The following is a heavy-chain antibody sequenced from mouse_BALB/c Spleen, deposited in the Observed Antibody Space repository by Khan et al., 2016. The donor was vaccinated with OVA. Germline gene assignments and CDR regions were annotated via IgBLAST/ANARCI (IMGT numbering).Heavy chain of an antibody. CDR1: GYTFTNYW. CDR2: IYPGGYFT. J-gene: IGHJ1*01. V-gene: IGHV1-63*02. CDR3: ARWATWYFDV. D-gene: IGHD3-1*01. Sequence: QVQLQQSGGEVIRPGTSVRISCKASGYTFTNYWLGWIRQRPGHGLEWIGDIYPGGYFTNYNEHFKGKATLTVDTSSSTANMQLSSLTSEDSAVYFGARWATWYFDVWGAGTTVTVSS.